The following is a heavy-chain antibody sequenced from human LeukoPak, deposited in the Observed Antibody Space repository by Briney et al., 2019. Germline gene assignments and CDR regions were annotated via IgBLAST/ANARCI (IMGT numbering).Heavy chain of an antibody. D-gene: IGHD6-19*01. CDR2: IGIRGDT. Sequence: RPGRSLRLSCAPSAFTFIDYDMHWDRQVKGKVLEWVSAIGIRGDTHYSGSVKGRFTISRENAESSLYLQMNSLRAEDTAVYYCARGGIQVSGIDEFDYWGQGTLVTVSS. CDR3: ARGGIQVSGIDEFDY. J-gene: IGHJ4*02. CDR1: AFTFIDYD. V-gene: IGHV3-13*01.